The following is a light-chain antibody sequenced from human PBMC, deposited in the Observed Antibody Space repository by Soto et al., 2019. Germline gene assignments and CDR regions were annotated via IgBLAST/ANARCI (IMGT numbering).Light chain of an antibody. CDR3: QQYSDWPPT. V-gene: IGKV3-15*01. CDR2: GAS. Sequence: EVVMTQSPATLSVSPGGRATLSCRASESLSSNLAWYQQKPGQAPRLLIYGASTRGTGIPARFSGSGSGTEFTLTISSLQSEDFAVYYCQQYSDWPPTFGRGSKVEIX. CDR1: ESLSSN. J-gene: IGKJ4*02.